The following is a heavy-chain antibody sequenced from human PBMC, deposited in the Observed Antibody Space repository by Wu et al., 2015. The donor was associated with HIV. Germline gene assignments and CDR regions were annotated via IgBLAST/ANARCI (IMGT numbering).Heavy chain of an antibody. Sequence: QVQLVQSGAEVKKPGASVKVSCKASGYTFTGYYMHWVRQAPGQGLEWMGWINPNSGGTNYAQKFQGRVTMTRDTSISTAYMELSRLRSDDTAVYYCARGKGRQQLSRDWFDPWGQGTLVTVSS. D-gene: IGHD6-13*01. J-gene: IGHJ5*02. CDR1: GYTFTGYY. V-gene: IGHV1-2*02. CDR3: ARGKGRQQLSRDWFDP. CDR2: INPNSGGT.